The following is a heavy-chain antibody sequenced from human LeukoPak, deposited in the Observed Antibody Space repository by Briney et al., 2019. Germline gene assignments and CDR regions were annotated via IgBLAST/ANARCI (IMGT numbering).Heavy chain of an antibody. D-gene: IGHD3-10*01. J-gene: IGHJ3*02. CDR1: GGSISSYY. Sequence: SETLSLTCTVSGGSISSYYWSWIRQPPGKGLEWIGYIYYSGSTNYNPSLRSRVTISVDTSKNQFSLSLSSVTAADTAVYYCARWEVRLNAFEMWGQGTMVTVSS. V-gene: IGHV4-59*08. CDR3: ARWEVRLNAFEM. CDR2: IYYSGST.